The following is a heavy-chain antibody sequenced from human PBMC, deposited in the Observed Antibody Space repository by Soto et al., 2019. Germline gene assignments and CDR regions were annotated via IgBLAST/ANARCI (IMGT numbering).Heavy chain of an antibody. Sequence: SETLSLTCAVYGGSFSDYYWSWIRQPPGKGLEWIGEINHSGSTNYNPSLKSRVTISVDTSKNQFSLKLSSVTAADTAVYYCAREGRYYASGRFWWFDPWGQGTMVTVSS. CDR1: GGSFSDYY. D-gene: IGHD3-10*01. CDR3: AREGRYYASGRFWWFDP. CDR2: INHSGST. J-gene: IGHJ5*02. V-gene: IGHV4-34*01.